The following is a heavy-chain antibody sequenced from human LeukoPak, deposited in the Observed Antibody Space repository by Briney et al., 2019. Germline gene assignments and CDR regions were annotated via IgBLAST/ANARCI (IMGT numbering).Heavy chain of an antibody. CDR3: VRDGSRGGFWSGSSLHSMDV. D-gene: IGHD3-3*01. V-gene: IGHV4-38-2*02. CDR2: GHHSGST. J-gene: IGHJ6*03. CDR1: GYSITSNYY. Sequence: SETLSLTCTVSGYSITSNYYWGWVRQPPGKGLEWIGSGHHSGSTYYNPSLKSRVSISVDTSQNQFSLKVTYVTAADTAVYYCVRDGSRGGFWSGSSLHSMDVWGKGTSVTVSS.